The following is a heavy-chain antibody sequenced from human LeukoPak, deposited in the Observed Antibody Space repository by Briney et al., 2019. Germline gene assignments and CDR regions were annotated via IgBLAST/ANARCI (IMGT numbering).Heavy chain of an antibody. J-gene: IGHJ4*02. D-gene: IGHD2-2*02. Sequence: PGGSLRLSCAASGFTFSDHSMTWVRQAPRKGLEWVSSINSGSTYMFYADSVKGRFTISRDNAKNLLYLLVNSLRADDTALYYCARGCAGSTCSTRHFDCWGQGTLVTVSS. CDR2: INSGSTYM. V-gene: IGHV3-21*06. CDR1: GFTFSDHS. CDR3: ARGCAGSTCSTRHFDC.